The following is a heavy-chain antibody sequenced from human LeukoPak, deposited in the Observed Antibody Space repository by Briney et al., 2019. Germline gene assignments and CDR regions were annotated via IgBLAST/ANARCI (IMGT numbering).Heavy chain of an antibody. CDR3: AREGAPYSGSYYDY. Sequence: GSLRLSCAASGFTFSSYAMHWLRQPPGKGLEWIGEINHSGSTNYNPSLKSRVTISVDTSKNQFSLKLSSVTAADTAVYYCAREGAPYSGSYYDYWGQGTLVTVSS. J-gene: IGHJ4*02. D-gene: IGHD1-26*01. V-gene: IGHV4-34*01. CDR2: INHSGST. CDR1: GFTFSSYA.